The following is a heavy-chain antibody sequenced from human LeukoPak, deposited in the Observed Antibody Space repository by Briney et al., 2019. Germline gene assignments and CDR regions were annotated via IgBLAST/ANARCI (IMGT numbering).Heavy chain of an antibody. CDR2: IYYSGST. V-gene: IGHV4-59*06. J-gene: IGHJ5*02. CDR3: ATRGGYCSSTSCYGNWFDP. CDR1: GGSISTYY. Sequence: SETLSLTCTVSGGSISTYYWSWIRQPPGKGLEWIGYIYYSGSTYYNPSLKSRVTISVDTSKNQFSLKLSSVTAADTAVYYCATRGGYCSSTSCYGNWFDPWGQGTLVTVSS. D-gene: IGHD2-2*01.